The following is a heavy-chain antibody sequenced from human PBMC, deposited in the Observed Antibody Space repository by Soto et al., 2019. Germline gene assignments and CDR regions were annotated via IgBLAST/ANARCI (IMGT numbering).Heavy chain of an antibody. CDR2: ISSSSSYI. D-gene: IGHD2-15*01. CDR3: ARDELVVEGRYYYYGLDV. V-gene: IGHV3-21*01. J-gene: IGHJ6*02. Sequence: EVQLVESGGGLVKPGGSLRLSCAASGFTFSSYSMNWVRQAPGKGLEWVSSISSSSSYIYYADSVKGRVTISRDNAKNSLYLQMNSLRAEDTAVYYCARDELVVEGRYYYYGLDVWGQGTTVTVSS. CDR1: GFTFSSYS.